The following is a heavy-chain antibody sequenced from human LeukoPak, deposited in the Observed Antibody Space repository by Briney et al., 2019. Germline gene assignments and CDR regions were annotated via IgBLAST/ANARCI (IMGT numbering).Heavy chain of an antibody. CDR1: GGTFSSYA. CDR2: IIPIFGIA. Sequence: SVKVSCKASGGTFSSYAISWVRQAPGQGLEWMGRIIPIFGIANYAQKFQGRVTITADKSTSTAYMELSSLRSEDTAVYYCARDRRLAAAGVFFDYWGQGTLVTVSS. D-gene: IGHD6-13*01. CDR3: ARDRRLAAAGVFFDY. V-gene: IGHV1-69*04. J-gene: IGHJ4*02.